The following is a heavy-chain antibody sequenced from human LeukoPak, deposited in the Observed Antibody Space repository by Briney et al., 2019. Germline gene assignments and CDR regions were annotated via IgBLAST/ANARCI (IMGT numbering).Heavy chain of an antibody. V-gene: IGHV4-39*01. J-gene: IGHJ4*02. CDR1: GGSISSSSYY. CDR2: IYYSGST. D-gene: IGHD3-22*01. Sequence: SETLSLTCTVSGGSISSSSYYWGWIRQPPGKGLEWIGSIYYSGSTYYNPSLKGRVTISVDTSKNQFSLKLSSVTAADTAVYYCARRNYYDSSGYFDYWGQGTLVTVSS. CDR3: ARRNYYDSSGYFDY.